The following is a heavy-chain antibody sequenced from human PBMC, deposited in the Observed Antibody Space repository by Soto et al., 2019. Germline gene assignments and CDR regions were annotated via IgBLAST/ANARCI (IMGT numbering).Heavy chain of an antibody. Sequence: GASVKVSCEASGYTFTGYYMHWVRQAPGQGLEWMGWINPNSGGTNYAQKFQGWVTMTRDTSISTAYMELSRLRSDDTAVYYCARDGYDFGGYYGMDVWGQGTTVTVSS. V-gene: IGHV1-2*04. CDR2: INPNSGGT. CDR1: GYTFTGYY. CDR3: ARDGYDFGGYYGMDV. J-gene: IGHJ6*02. D-gene: IGHD3-3*01.